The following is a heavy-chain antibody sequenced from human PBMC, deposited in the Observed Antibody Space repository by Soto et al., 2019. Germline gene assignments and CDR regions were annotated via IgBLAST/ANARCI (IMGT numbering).Heavy chain of an antibody. CDR2: INAGNGNT. D-gene: IGHD6-19*01. V-gene: IGHV1-3*01. CDR3: ARDGAGAGNINFDY. J-gene: IGHJ4*02. CDR1: GYSFTNFA. Sequence: ASVKVSCKASGYSFTNFAIHWVRQAPGQRLEWMGWINAGNGNTKYSQKFQDRVSITRDSSASTAYMELSSLRSEDTAVYYCARDGAGAGNINFDYWGQGALVTVSS.